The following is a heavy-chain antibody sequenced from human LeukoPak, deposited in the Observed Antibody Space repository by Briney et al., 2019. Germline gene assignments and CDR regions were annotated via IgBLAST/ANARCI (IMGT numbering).Heavy chain of an antibody. CDR2: INPNSGGT. Sequence: ASVKVSCKASGYTFTDYYMHWVRQAPGQGLEWMGWINPNSGGTNYAQKFQGRVTMTRDTSISTAYMELSWLRSDDTAVYYCASGERVVTAIPGYYFDYWGQGTLVTVSS. J-gene: IGHJ4*02. V-gene: IGHV1-2*02. D-gene: IGHD2-21*02. CDR1: GYTFTDYY. CDR3: ASGERVVTAIPGYYFDY.